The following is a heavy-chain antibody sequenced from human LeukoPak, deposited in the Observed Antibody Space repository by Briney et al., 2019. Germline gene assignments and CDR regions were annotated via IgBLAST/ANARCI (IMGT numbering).Heavy chain of an antibody. D-gene: IGHD6-13*01. Sequence: SETLSLTCAVYGGSFSGYYWSWIRQPPGKGLEWIGEINHSGSTNYNPSLKSRVTISVDTSKNQFSLKLSSVTAADTAVYYCARRTYSSSWYRVDYWGQGTLATVSS. J-gene: IGHJ4*02. CDR2: INHSGST. CDR3: ARRTYSSSWYRVDY. V-gene: IGHV4-34*01. CDR1: GGSFSGYY.